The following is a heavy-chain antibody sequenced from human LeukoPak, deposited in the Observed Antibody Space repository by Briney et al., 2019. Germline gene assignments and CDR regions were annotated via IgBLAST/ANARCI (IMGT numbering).Heavy chain of an antibody. V-gene: IGHV3-7*04. CDR3: VRGGVAGTFDY. CDR1: GFTFSRYW. Sequence: PGGSLRLSCAASGFTFSRYWLSWVRQAPGKGVEWVANIKQDESEKFYVDSVKGRFTISRDNAENSLYLQLNSLRGDDTAVYYCVRGGVAGTFDYWGQGILVTVSS. CDR2: IKQDESEK. D-gene: IGHD2-15*01. J-gene: IGHJ4*02.